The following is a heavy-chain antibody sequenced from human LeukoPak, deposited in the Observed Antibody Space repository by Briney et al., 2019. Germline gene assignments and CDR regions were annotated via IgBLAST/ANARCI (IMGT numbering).Heavy chain of an antibody. J-gene: IGHJ3*02. D-gene: IGHD5-24*01. CDR2: INPNSGGT. CDR3: ARQGDGYNEDAFDI. CDR1: GYTFTGYY. V-gene: IGHV1-2*02. Sequence: ASVKVSCKASGYTFTGYYMHWVRQAPGQGLEWMGWINPNSGGTNYAQKFQGRVTMTRDTSISTAYMELSRLRSDDTAVYYCARQGDGYNEDAFDIWGQGTKVTVSS.